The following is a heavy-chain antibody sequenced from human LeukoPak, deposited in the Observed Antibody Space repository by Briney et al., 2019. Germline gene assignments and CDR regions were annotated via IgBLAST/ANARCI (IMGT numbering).Heavy chain of an antibody. V-gene: IGHV1-2*02. CDR2: INPHSGVT. D-gene: IGHD1-26*01. CDR3: ARDQVAATSAHNFDY. J-gene: IGHJ4*02. Sequence: GASVKVSCKASGYTFTGYYLHWVRQAPGQGLEWMGWINPHSGVTTFPQKFQGRVTMTMDTSMSTTYMELNRLRSDDTAVYYCARDQVAATSAHNFDYWGQGTLVTVSS. CDR1: GYTFTGYY.